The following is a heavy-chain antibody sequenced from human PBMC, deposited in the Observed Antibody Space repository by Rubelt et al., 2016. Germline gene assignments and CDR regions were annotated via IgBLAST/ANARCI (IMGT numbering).Heavy chain of an antibody. CDR1: GYTFTGYY. V-gene: IGHV1-2*02. CDR2: INPNSGGT. Sequence: QVQLVQSGAEVKKPGASVKVSCKASGYTFTGYYMHWVRQAPGQGLEWMGWINPNSGGTNYAQKLQARVTMTRDTSISTADMELSRPRSDDTAVYYCARFAIGGHSSGYLFDYWGQGTLVTVSS. J-gene: IGHJ4*02. CDR3: ARFAIGGHSSGYLFDY. D-gene: IGHD3-22*01.